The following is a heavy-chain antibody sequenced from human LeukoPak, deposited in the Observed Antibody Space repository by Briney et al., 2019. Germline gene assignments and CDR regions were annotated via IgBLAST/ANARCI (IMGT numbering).Heavy chain of an antibody. V-gene: IGHV4-39*01. CDR1: GGSISSSSYY. CDR3: ARSFREMATIFDY. J-gene: IGHJ4*02. Sequence: PSETLSLTCTVSGGSISSSSYYWGWIRQPPGKGLEWIGSIYYSGSTYYNPSLKSRVTISVDTSKNQFSLKLSSVTAADTAVYYCARSFREMATIFDYWGQGTLVTVSS. D-gene: IGHD5-24*01. CDR2: IYYSGST.